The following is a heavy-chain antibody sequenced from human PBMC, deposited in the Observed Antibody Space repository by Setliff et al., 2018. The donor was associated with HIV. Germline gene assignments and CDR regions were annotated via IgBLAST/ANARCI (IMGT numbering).Heavy chain of an antibody. J-gene: IGHJ5*02. CDR1: GYSFTGYW. D-gene: IGHD3-10*01. CDR3: AKDSDFGGTTNWFDP. V-gene: IGHV1-2*06. Sequence: ASVKVSCKASGYSFTGYWMHWVRQAPGQGLEWMGRINPHSGVTNYAQKFQGRVTMTRDTSIATAYMDLSRLTSDDTAVYYCAKDSDFGGTTNWFDPWGQGTLVTVTS. CDR2: INPHSGVT.